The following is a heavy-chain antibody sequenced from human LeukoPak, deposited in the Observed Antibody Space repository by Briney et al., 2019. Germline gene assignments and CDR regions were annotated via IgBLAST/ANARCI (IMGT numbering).Heavy chain of an antibody. D-gene: IGHD2-2*01. J-gene: IGHJ4*02. CDR2: IYYSGST. CDR1: GGSISSYN. CDR3: ARDCSSTSCIGVFDY. V-gene: IGHV4-59*01. Sequence: SETLSLTCTVSGGSISSYNWSWIRQPPGKGLEWIGYIYYSGSTNYNPSLRSRVTISVDTSKNQFSLKLSSVTAADTAVYYCARDCSSTSCIGVFDYWGQGTLVTVSS.